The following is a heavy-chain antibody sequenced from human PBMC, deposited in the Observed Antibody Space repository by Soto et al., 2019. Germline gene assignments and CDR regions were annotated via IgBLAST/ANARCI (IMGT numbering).Heavy chain of an antibody. CDR2: ISYDGSNK. D-gene: IGHD3-22*01. CDR1: GFTFSSYA. V-gene: IGHV3-30-3*01. Sequence: GGSLRLSCAASGFTFSSYAMHWVRQAPGKGLEWVAVISYDGSNKYYADSVKGRFTISRDNSKNTLYLQMNSLRAEDTAVYYCARGDYYDSSGYYPFDYWGQGTLVTVSS. J-gene: IGHJ4*02. CDR3: ARGDYYDSSGYYPFDY.